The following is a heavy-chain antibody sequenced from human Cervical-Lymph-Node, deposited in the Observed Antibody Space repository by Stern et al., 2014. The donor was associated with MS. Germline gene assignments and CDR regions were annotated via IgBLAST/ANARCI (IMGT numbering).Heavy chain of an antibody. CDR1: GFSLSTSGMC. Sequence: ESGPALVKPTQTLTLTCTFSGFSLSTSGMCVSWIRQPPGKALEWLARIYWDDDKYYSTSLKTRLTISKDTSKNQVVLTMTNMDPVDTATYYCARIIVGAGFGCRDDAFDIWGQGTMVTVSS. J-gene: IGHJ3*02. CDR2: IYWDDDK. CDR3: ARIIVGAGFGCRDDAFDI. V-gene: IGHV2-70*11. D-gene: IGHD1-26*01.